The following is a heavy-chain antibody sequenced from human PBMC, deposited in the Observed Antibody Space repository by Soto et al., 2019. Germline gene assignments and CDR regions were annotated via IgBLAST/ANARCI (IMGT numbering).Heavy chain of an antibody. Sequence: GASVKVSCKASGGTFSSYAISWVRQAPGQGLEWMGGIIPIFGTANYAQKFQGRVTITADESTSTAYMELSSLRSEDTAVYYCARAGIHDYGDSACFDPWGQGTLVTVSS. J-gene: IGHJ5*02. D-gene: IGHD4-17*01. CDR2: IIPIFGTA. V-gene: IGHV1-69*13. CDR1: GGTFSSYA. CDR3: ARAGIHDYGDSACFDP.